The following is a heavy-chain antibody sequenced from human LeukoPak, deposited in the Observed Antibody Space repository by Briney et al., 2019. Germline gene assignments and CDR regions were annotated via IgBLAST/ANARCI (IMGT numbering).Heavy chain of an antibody. V-gene: IGHV4-30-2*01. Sequence: SETLSLTCAVSGGSISSGGYSWSWIRQPPGKGLEWIGYIYHSGSTYYNPSLKSRVTISVDRSKNQFSLKLSSVTAADTAVYYCARDLRSGSLGYCSSTSCYTYYGMDVWGQGTTVTVSS. J-gene: IGHJ6*02. CDR1: GGSISSGGYS. CDR2: IYHSGST. D-gene: IGHD2-2*01. CDR3: ARDLRSGSLGYCSSTSCYTYYGMDV.